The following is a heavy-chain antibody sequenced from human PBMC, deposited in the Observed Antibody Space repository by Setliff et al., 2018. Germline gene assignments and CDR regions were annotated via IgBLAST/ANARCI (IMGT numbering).Heavy chain of an antibody. CDR1: GYSFVRFY. CDR2: VSTGGGSA. D-gene: IGHD6-13*01. J-gene: IGHJ4*02. CDR3: ARGGMAAAGRKGVFEH. Sequence: GASVKVSCKASGYSFVRFYMHWVRQAPGQGLEWMGIVSTGGGSASYAQKFQGRVAMTSDTSANSVYMELNNLTSDDSATYYCARGGMAAAGRKGVFEHWGQGTLVTVSS. V-gene: IGHV1-46*01.